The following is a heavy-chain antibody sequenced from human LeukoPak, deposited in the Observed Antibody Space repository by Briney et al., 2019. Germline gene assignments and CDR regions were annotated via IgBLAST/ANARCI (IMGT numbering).Heavy chain of an antibody. D-gene: IGHD3-10*01. CDR3: ARDSGTWHLYNWFHP. Sequence: SETLSLTCTVSGASISSDSYYWGWIRQSPGKGLEWIGSIYHTGSTDYNPSLKSRVAMSMDTSKNQFSLKLSSVTAADTAMYYCARDSGTWHLYNWFHPWGQGTLVTVSS. J-gene: IGHJ5*02. CDR1: GASISSDSYY. V-gene: IGHV4-39*07. CDR2: IYHTGST.